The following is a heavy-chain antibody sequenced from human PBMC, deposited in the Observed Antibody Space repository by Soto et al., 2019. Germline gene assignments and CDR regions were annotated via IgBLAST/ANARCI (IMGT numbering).Heavy chain of an antibody. Sequence: QVQLQESGPGLVKPSETLSLTCTVSDGSISSGSHYWSWIRQPPGKGLEWIGYIYHTGSTNYNPSLSSRVTMSVDTSKNQFSLKLNSVTAADTAVYYCTRGGSIAAAVVDYWGQGTLVTVSS. J-gene: IGHJ4*02. D-gene: IGHD6-13*01. CDR2: IYHTGST. CDR3: TRGGSIAAAVVDY. V-gene: IGHV4-61*01. CDR1: DGSISSGSHY.